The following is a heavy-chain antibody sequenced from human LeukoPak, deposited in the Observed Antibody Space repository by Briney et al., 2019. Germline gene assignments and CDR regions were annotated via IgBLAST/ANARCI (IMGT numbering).Heavy chain of an antibody. CDR3: ARGRNLEWFDN. CDR1: GDSFRSYY. J-gene: IGHJ5*02. CDR2: IYYSGST. D-gene: IGHD3-3*01. Sequence: PSETLSLTCTVSGDSFRSYYWSWIRQPPGKGLEWIGYIYYSGSTNYNPSLKSRVTISVDTSKNQFSLKLNSVTAADTAVYYCARGRNLEWFDNWGQGTLVTVSS. V-gene: IGHV4-59*01.